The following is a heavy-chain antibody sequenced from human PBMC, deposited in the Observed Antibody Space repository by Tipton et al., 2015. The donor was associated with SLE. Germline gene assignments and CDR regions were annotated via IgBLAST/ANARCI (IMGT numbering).Heavy chain of an antibody. Sequence: LRLSCTVSGGSIRSSSYYWGWIRQPPGKGLEWIGSIYYSGSTYYNPSLKSRVTISVDTSKNQFSLKLSSVTAADTAVYYCARWARKAFDIWGQGTMVTVSS. V-gene: IGHV4-39*07. D-gene: IGHD1-14*01. CDR1: GGSIRSSSYY. CDR2: IYYSGST. J-gene: IGHJ3*02. CDR3: ARWARKAFDI.